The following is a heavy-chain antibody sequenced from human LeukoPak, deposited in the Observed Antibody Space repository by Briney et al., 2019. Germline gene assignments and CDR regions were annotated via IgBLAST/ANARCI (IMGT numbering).Heavy chain of an antibody. CDR1: GFTFTDYY. J-gene: IGHJ4*02. CDR2: TNPNSGGT. V-gene: IGHV1-2*02. Sequence: ASVKASCKASGFTFTDYYMHWVRQAPGQGLEWMGWTNPNSGGTNYAQKFQGTVTMTRDTSISTAYMELSRLRSDDTAVYYCARDGHLSYQSIWMFPDYWGQGTRVTVSS. CDR3: ARDGHLSYQSIWMFPDY. D-gene: IGHD1-1*01.